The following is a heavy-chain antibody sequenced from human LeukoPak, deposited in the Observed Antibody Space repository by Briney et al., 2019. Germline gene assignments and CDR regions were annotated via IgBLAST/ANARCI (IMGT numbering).Heavy chain of an antibody. J-gene: IGHJ4*02. Sequence: GGSLRLSCAASGFTFSSYAMSWVRQAPGKGLEWVANIKHDGSERYYVDSVKGRFTISRDNAKNSVYLQMSSLRAEDTAVYYCARDSGLSGYDLLDYWGQGTLVTVSS. CDR3: ARDSGLSGYDLLDY. CDR2: IKHDGSER. D-gene: IGHD5-12*01. CDR1: GFTFSSYA. V-gene: IGHV3-7*01.